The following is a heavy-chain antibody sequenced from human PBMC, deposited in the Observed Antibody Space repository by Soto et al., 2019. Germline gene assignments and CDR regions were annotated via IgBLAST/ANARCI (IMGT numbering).Heavy chain of an antibody. D-gene: IGHD3-9*01. CDR1: GFTFSSYG. Sequence: PGWSLRLSCAASGFTFSSYGMHWVRQAPGKGLEWVAVISYDGSNKYYADTVKGRFTISRDNSKNTLYLQMNSLRGEDTAMYYCANAYYDILTGSEGPFDYWGQGTLVTVSS. CDR2: ISYDGSNK. V-gene: IGHV3-30*18. CDR3: ANAYYDILTGSEGPFDY. J-gene: IGHJ4*02.